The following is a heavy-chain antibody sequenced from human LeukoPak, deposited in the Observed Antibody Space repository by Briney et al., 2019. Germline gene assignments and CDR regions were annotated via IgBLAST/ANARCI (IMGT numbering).Heavy chain of an antibody. CDR3: ARQDLSTGYSSGWPSYYYYGMDV. D-gene: IGHD6-19*01. V-gene: IGHV5-51*01. Sequence: GESLKISCKGSGYSFTSYWIGWVRQMPGKGLEWMGIIYPGDSDTRYSPSFQGQVTISADKSISTAYLQWSSLKASDTAMYYCARQDLSTGYSSGWPSYYYYGMDVWGQGTTVTVSS. CDR1: GYSFTSYW. CDR2: IYPGDSDT. J-gene: IGHJ6*02.